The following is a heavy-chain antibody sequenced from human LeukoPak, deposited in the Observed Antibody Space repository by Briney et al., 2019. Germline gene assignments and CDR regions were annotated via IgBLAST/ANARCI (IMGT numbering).Heavy chain of an antibody. CDR2: ISYSGRT. CDR3: ARDRSYYASGSYGGVFDY. D-gene: IGHD3-10*01. Sequence: SETLSLTCTVSAGSISSHYWSWIRQPPGKGLEWIAYISYSGRTNFNPSLKSRVTISVDTSKNQFSLKLSSVTAADTAVYYCARDRSYYASGSYGGVFDYWGQGTLVIVSS. CDR1: AGSISSHY. J-gene: IGHJ4*02. V-gene: IGHV4-59*11.